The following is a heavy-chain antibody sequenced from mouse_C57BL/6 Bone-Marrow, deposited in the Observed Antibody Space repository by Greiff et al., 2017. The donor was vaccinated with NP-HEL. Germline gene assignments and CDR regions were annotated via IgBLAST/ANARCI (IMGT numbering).Heavy chain of an antibody. D-gene: IGHD2-4*01. CDR2: IDPSDSYT. CDR1: GYTFTSYW. V-gene: IGHV1-50*01. J-gene: IGHJ3*01. CDR3: ARGGDYGDGN. Sequence: VQLQQPGAELVKPGASVKLSCKASGYTFTSYWMQWVKQRPGQGLEWIGEIDPSDSYTNYNQQFKGNATLTVDTSCSTAYMQLSSLTSEDSAVYYCARGGDYGDGNWGQGTLVTVSA.